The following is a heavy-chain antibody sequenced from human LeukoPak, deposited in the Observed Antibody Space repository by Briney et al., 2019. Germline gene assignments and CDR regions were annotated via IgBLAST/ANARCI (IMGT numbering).Heavy chain of an antibody. CDR2: IYIGGTT. D-gene: IGHD4-17*01. J-gene: IGHJ4*02. V-gene: IGHV3-53*01. Sequence: SGFFXXXNYMXXVRQAPGKGLEWVSVIYIGGTTYYADSVKGRFTISRDNSKNTVSLQMNSLRVEDTAVYYCARGIYGKYHFGHWGQGTLVTVSS. CDR3: ARGIYGKYHFGH. CDR1: GFFXXXNY.